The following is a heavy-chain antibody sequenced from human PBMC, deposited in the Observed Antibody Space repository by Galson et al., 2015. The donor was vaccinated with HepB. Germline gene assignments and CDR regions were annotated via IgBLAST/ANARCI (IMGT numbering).Heavy chain of an antibody. V-gene: IGHV6-1*01. CDR2: TYYRSRWYN. Sequence: CAISGDSVSSNSAAWNWIRQSPSRGLEWLGRTYYRSRWYNDYAGSVKSRITVNPDTSKNHFSLQLNSVTPEDTAIYYCAREDIQFGELLDAFDTWGQGTMVTVSS. CDR3: AREDIQFGELLDAFDT. D-gene: IGHD3-10*01. J-gene: IGHJ3*02. CDR1: GDSVSSNSAA.